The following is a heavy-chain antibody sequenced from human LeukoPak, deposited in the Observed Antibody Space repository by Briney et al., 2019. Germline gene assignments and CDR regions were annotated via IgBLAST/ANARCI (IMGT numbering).Heavy chain of an antibody. CDR3: ARLHAATGTGSFDY. CDR1: GGSISSGGYS. Sequence: PSQTLSLTCAVSGGSISSGGYSWSWIRQPPGKGLEWIGYIYHSGSTHYNPSLKSRVTISEDTSKNQFSLKLSSVTAADTAVYYCARLHAATGTGSFDYWGQGTLVTVSS. J-gene: IGHJ4*02. CDR2: IYHSGST. V-gene: IGHV4-30-2*01. D-gene: IGHD6-13*01.